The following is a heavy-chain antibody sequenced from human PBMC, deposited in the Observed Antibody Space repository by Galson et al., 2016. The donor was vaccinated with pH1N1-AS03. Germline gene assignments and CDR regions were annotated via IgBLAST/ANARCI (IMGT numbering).Heavy chain of an antibody. CDR3: AKWSYRFDSSGYVGYFDL. V-gene: IGHV3-23*01. J-gene: IGHJ2*01. CDR2: ISSSGATT. CDR1: GFTFNNFA. D-gene: IGHD3-22*01. Sequence: SLRLSCAASGFTFNNFAMGWVRQAPGKGLEWVSGISSSGATTNYADSVRGRFTISRDTSKKTMHLQMNSLRVEDMALYYCAKWSYRFDSSGYVGYFDLWGRGTLVTVS.